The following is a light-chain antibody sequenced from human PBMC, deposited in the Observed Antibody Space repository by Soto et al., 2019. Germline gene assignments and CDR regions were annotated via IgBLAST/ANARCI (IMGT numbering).Light chain of an antibody. CDR3: SSYAGSNNYV. V-gene: IGLV2-8*01. CDR1: RSDVGGYNS. Sequence: QSALTQPPSASGSPGQSVTISCTGTRSDVGGYNSVSWYQHHPGKAPKLMIYEVSKRPSGVPDRFSGSKSANTASLTVSGLLAEDEADYYCSSYAGSNNYVFGTGTKVTVL. J-gene: IGLJ1*01. CDR2: EVS.